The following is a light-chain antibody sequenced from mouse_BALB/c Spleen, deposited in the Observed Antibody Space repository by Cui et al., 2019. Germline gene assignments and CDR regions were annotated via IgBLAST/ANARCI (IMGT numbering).Light chain of an antibody. Sequence: DIVMTQSQKFMCTSVGDRVSVTCKDSQNVGTNVAWYQQKPGESPKALIYSASYRYSGVPDRFTGSRSGTDFTLTISNVQSEDLAEYFCQQYNSYPYTFGGGTKLEIK. J-gene: IGKJ2*01. CDR3: QQYNSYPYT. CDR1: QNVGTN. CDR2: SAS. V-gene: IGKV6-15*01.